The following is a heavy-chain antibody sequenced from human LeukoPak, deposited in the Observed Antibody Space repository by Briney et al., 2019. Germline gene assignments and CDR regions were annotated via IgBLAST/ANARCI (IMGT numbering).Heavy chain of an antibody. CDR3: ANSGDYNPDDY. D-gene: IGHD4-17*01. CDR1: GFTFSSYA. CDR2: ISGSGGST. Sequence: GGSLRLSCAASGFTFSSYAMSWVRQAPGKGLEWVSAISGSGGSTYYADSVKGRFTISRDNSKNALYLQMNSLRAEDTAVYYCANSGDYNPDDYWGQGTLVTVSS. J-gene: IGHJ4*02. V-gene: IGHV3-23*01.